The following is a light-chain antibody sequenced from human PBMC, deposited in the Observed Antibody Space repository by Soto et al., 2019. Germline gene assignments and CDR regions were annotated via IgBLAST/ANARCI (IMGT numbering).Light chain of an antibody. CDR1: SNDVGAYNY. CDR3: SSYTDSSTLV. J-gene: IGLJ1*01. CDR2: EVS. Sequence: QSVLTQPASVSGSPGRSITISCTGTSNDVGAYNYVSWYQQHPGKAPKLMIYEVSSRPSGVSNRFSGSKSGNTASLTISGLQVEDEADYYCSSYTDSSTLVFGTGTKVTVL. V-gene: IGLV2-14*01.